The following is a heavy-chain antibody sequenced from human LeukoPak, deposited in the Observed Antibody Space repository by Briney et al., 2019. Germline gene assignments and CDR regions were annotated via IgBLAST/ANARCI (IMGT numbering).Heavy chain of an antibody. Sequence: GGSLRLSCVASGFTFSSYSMNWVRQAPGKGLEWVSYISSSSTIYYADSVKGRFTISRDNAKNSLYLQMNSLRDEDTAVYYCARDARKNWNYGQYDPWGQGTLVTVSS. CDR1: GFTFSSYS. D-gene: IGHD1-7*01. V-gene: IGHV3-48*02. CDR2: ISSSSTI. CDR3: ARDARKNWNYGQYDP. J-gene: IGHJ5*02.